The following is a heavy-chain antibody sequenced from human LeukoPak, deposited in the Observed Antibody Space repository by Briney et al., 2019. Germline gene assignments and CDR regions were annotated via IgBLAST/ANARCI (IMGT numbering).Heavy chain of an antibody. CDR2: ISGSGGST. J-gene: IGHJ4*02. V-gene: IGHV3-23*01. CDR1: GFIFNSYA. D-gene: IGHD2-15*01. CDR3: AKGGSRSVAATTDYDY. Sequence: GGSLRLPCAASGFIFNSYAMSWVRQTPGKGLEWVSVISGSGGSTYYADSVKGRFTISRDNSKNTLYLQMNSLRADDTAVYYCAKGGSRSVAATTDYDYWGQGTLVTVSS.